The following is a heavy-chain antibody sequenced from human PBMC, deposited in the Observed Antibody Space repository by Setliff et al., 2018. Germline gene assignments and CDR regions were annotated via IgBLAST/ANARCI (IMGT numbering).Heavy chain of an antibody. D-gene: IGHD5-12*01. CDR2: ISTSGNT. CDR1: GASFSNYY. V-gene: IGHV4-4*07. J-gene: IGHJ6*02. CDR3: ARDQWVRSPPLYFSYSMDV. Sequence: PSETLSLTCTVYGASFSNYYWGWVRQPPEERLEWIGRISTSGNTNYNPSLKSRVTVSLDTAKNQFSLKLTSMTAADTAVYYCARDQWVRSPPLYFSYSMDVWGQGTTVTVSS.